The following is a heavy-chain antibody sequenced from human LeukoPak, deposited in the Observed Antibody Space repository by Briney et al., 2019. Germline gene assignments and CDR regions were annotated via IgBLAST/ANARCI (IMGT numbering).Heavy chain of an antibody. D-gene: IGHD3-22*01. CDR2: INHSGST. CDR3: ARRITMIVVVRGYFDY. CDR1: GGSFSGYY. J-gene: IGHJ4*02. V-gene: IGHV4-34*01. Sequence: SETLSLTCAVYGGSFSGYYWSWIRQPPGKGLEWIGEINHSGSTNYNPSLNSRVTISVDTSKNQFSLKLSSVTAADTAVYYCARRITMIVVVRGYFDYWGQGTLVTVSS.